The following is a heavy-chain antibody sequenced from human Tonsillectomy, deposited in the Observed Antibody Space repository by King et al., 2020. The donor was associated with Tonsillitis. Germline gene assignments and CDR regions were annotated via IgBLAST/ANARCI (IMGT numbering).Heavy chain of an antibody. D-gene: IGHD3-9*01. CDR1: GGTFSSYA. J-gene: IGHJ2*01. CDR3: ARGPTLHYGILPGSFLDL. CDR2: IIPIFGTA. V-gene: IGHV1-69*01. Sequence: QLVQSGAEVKKPGSSVKVSCKASGGTFSSYAISWVRQAPGQGLEWMGGIIPIFGTANYAQKFQGRVTITADESTSTAYMELSSLRSEDTAVYYCARGPTLHYGILPGSFLDLWGRGTLFTVSS.